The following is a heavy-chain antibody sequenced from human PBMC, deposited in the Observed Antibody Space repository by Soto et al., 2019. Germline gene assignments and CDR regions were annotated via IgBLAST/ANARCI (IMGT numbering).Heavy chain of an antibody. CDR3: ARAISGYVT. CDR2: INAGNGDT. D-gene: IGHD5-12*01. J-gene: IGHJ4*02. V-gene: IGHV1-3*01. CDR1: GINYNTYA. Sequence: QVQLVQSGAEMKKPGASVKLSCKTSGINYNTYAIHWVRQAPGQGLEWMGWINAGNGDTRYSQKFHGRVTLTRDTSASTVYIDLDSLKSEDTGVYYCARAISGYVTWGQGTLVTVSS.